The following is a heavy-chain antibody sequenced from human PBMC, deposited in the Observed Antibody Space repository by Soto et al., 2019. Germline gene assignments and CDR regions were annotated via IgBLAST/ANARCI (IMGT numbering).Heavy chain of an antibody. J-gene: IGHJ2*01. Sequence: SETLSLTCTVSGGSLSSSSYYWGWIRQPPGKGLEWIGSIYYSGSTYYNPSLKSRVTISVDTSKNQFSLKLSSVTAADTAVYYCASGYAGVTTADKWYFDLWGRGTLVTVSS. V-gene: IGHV4-39*01. D-gene: IGHD3-16*01. CDR2: IYYSGST. CDR3: ASGYAGVTTADKWYFDL. CDR1: GGSLSSSSYY.